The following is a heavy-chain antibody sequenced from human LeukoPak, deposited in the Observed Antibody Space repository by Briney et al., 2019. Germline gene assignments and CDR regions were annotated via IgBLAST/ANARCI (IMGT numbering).Heavy chain of an antibody. CDR3: ARGDILTGYPDY. CDR2: IYYSGST. V-gene: IGHV4-59*01. J-gene: IGHJ4*02. CDR1: GGSISSYY. D-gene: IGHD3-9*01. Sequence: PSETLSLTCTVSGGSISSYYWSWIRQPPGKGLEWIGHIYYSGSTNYNPSLKSRVTISVDTSKNQFSLKLSFVTAADTAVYYCARGDILTGYPDYWGQGTLVTVSS.